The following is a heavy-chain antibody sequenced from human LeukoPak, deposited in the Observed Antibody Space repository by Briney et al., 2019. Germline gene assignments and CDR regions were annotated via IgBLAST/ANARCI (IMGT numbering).Heavy chain of an antibody. CDR3: ARSDSSGWRYNWFDP. CDR1: GGSFSGYY. D-gene: IGHD6-19*01. CDR2: INHSGST. J-gene: IGHJ5*02. V-gene: IGHV4-34*01. Sequence: PSGTLSLTCAVYGGSFSGYYWSWIRQPPGKGLEWIGEINHSGSTNYNPSLKSRVTISVDTSKNQFSLKLSSVTAADTAVYYCARSDSSGWRYNWFDPWGQGTLVTVSS.